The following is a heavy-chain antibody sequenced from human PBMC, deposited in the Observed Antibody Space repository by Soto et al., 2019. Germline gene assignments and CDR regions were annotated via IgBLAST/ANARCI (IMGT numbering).Heavy chain of an antibody. CDR2: ISGSGGST. CDR3: AKPHITIFGVVIIPKYYFDY. CDR1: GFTFSSYA. V-gene: IGHV3-23*01. D-gene: IGHD3-3*01. Sequence: GGSLRLSCAASGFTFSSYAMSWVRQAPGKGLEWVSAISGSGGSTYYADSVKGRFTISRDNSKNTLYLQMNSLRAEDTAVYYCAKPHITIFGVVIIPKYYFDYWGQGTLVTVSS. J-gene: IGHJ4*02.